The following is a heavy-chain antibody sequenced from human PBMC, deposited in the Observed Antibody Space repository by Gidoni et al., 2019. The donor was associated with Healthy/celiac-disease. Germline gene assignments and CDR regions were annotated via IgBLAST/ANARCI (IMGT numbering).Heavy chain of an antibody. D-gene: IGHD3-22*01. V-gene: IGHV1-69*01. CDR3: ARTIYDSSGYYSYYYYYGMDV. Sequence: QVQLVQSGAEVKKPGSSVKVSCKASGGTFSSYAISWVRQAPGQGLEWMGGIIPIFGTANYAQKFQGRVTITADESTSTAYVELSSLRSEDTAVYYCARTIYDSSGYYSYYYYYGMDVWGQGTTVTVSS. CDR1: GGTFSSYA. J-gene: IGHJ6*02. CDR2: IIPIFGTA.